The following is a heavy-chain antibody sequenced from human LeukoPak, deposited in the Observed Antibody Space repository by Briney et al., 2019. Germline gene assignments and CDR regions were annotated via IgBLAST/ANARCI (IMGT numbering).Heavy chain of an antibody. J-gene: IGHJ4*02. CDR3: ARGRSVYFDY. CDR1: GVSISSGGYS. V-gene: IGHV4-30-2*01. Sequence: SETLSLTCAVSGVSISSGGYSWSWIRQPPGKGLEWIGYIYHSGSTYYNPSLKSRVTISVDRSKNQFSLKLSSVTAADTAVYYCARGRSVYFDYWGQGTLVTVSS. CDR2: IYHSGST.